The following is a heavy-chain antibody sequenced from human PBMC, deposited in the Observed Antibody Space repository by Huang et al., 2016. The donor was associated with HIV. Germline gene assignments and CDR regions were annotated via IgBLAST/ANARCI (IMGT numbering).Heavy chain of an antibody. CDR3: ASASIAARRWFDP. CDR1: GGSISSYY. J-gene: IGHJ5*02. CDR2: IYYIGST. V-gene: IGHV4-59*01. Sequence: QVQLQESGPGLVKPSETLSLTCIVSGGSISSYYWSWIRQPPGKGLEWIGYIYYIGSTNYNPALKSRVTISVDTSKNQFSLRLSSVTAADTAVYYCASASIAARRWFDPWGQGSLVTVSS. D-gene: IGHD6-6*01.